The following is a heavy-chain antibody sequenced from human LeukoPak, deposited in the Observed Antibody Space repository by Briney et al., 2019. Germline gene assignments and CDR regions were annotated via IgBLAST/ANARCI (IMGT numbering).Heavy chain of an antibody. Sequence: GGSLRLSCAASGFSITDHYMDWVRQAPGKGLEWVGRTRNKPNGYTTDYGTSVKGRFIVSRDDSENSLYLQMNGLKTEDTAAYYCVRVRHGDYFDYWGQGTLVTVSS. CDR2: TRNKPNGYTT. D-gene: IGHD4-17*01. CDR1: GFSITDHY. J-gene: IGHJ4*02. V-gene: IGHV3-72*01. CDR3: VRVRHGDYFDY.